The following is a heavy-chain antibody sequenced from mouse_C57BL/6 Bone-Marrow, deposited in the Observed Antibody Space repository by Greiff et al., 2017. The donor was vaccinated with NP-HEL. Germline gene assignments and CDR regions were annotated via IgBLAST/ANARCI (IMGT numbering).Heavy chain of an antibody. J-gene: IGHJ1*03. CDR2: IWRGGST. V-gene: IGHV2-5*01. D-gene: IGHD1-1*01. Sequence: QVQLKESGPGLVQPSQSLSITCTVSGFSLTSYGVHWVRQSPGKGLEWLGVIWRGGSTDYNAAFMSRLSITKDNSKSQVFFKMNSLQADDTAIYYCAKNGATVVPYWYFDVWGTGTTVTVSS. CDR3: AKNGATVVPYWYFDV. CDR1: GFSLTSYG.